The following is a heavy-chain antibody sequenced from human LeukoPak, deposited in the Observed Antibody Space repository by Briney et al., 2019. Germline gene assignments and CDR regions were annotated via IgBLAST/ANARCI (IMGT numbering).Heavy chain of an antibody. D-gene: IGHD3-10*01. CDR3: AREWFGELSAYYYYYYGMDV. J-gene: IGHJ6*02. CDR2: IIPILGIA. V-gene: IGHV1-69*04. CDR1: GGTFSSYA. Sequence: SVKVSCKASGGTFSSYAISWVRQAPGQGLKWMGRIIPILGIANYAQKFQGRVTITADKSTSTAYMELSSLRSEDTAVYYCAREWFGELSAYYYYYYGMDVWGQGTTVTVSS.